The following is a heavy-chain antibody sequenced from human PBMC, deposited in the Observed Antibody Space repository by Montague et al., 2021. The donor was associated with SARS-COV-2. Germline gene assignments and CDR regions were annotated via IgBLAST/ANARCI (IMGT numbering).Heavy chain of an antibody. CDR2: MYSSGST. Sequence: SETLSLTCTVSGGSVNSGAYYWGWIRQPPGKGLVWIAYMYSSGSTNYNPSLKSRVTMSVDTSRNQFSLKLSSVTAADTAVYYCARGGLYCSGGRCSTFDIWGQGTMVILSS. CDR3: ARGGLYCSGGRCSTFDI. CDR1: GGSVNSGAYY. V-gene: IGHV4-61*08. J-gene: IGHJ3*02. D-gene: IGHD2-15*01.